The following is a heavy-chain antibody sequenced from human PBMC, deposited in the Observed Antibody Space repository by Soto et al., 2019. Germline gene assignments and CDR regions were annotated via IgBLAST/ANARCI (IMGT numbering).Heavy chain of an antibody. D-gene: IGHD6-6*01. J-gene: IGHJ4*02. CDR3: AKQGSSVFLARPSSYPVDY. CDR2: ISGSGGST. Sequence: PGGSLRLSCAASGFTFSSYAMSWVRQAPGKGLEWVSAISGSGGSTYYADSVKGRFTISRDNATNTLYLQMNSLRAEDTAVYYCAKQGSSVFLARPSSYPVDYWGQGTLVTVSS. CDR1: GFTFSSYA. V-gene: IGHV3-23*01.